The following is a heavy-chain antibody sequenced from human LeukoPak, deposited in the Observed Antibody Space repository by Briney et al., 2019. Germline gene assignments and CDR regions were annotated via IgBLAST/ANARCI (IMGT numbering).Heavy chain of an antibody. CDR2: IYHSGST. J-gene: IGHJ4*02. CDR3: ARALGELSSFDY. V-gene: IGHV4-30-2*01. Sequence: PSQTLSLTCAVSGGSISSGGYSWSWIRQPPGKGLEWIGYIYHSGSTYYNPSLKSRVTISVDRPKNQFSLKLSSVTAADTAVYYCARALGELSSFDYWGQGTLVTVSS. CDR1: GGSISSGGYS. D-gene: IGHD3-16*02.